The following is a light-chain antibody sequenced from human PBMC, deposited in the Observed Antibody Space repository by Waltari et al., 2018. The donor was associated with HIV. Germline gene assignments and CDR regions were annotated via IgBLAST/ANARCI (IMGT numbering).Light chain of an antibody. CDR3: QSADISGTHLFV. Sequence: SNDLTQSSSVSVSPGQTARITCSGDALSKQSSYWYQHKPGQAPLLLIYKDTERPAEIPERFAGSSSGTTATLTITGVQAEDEADYYCQSADISGTHLFVFAAGTKVTVL. CDR2: KDT. V-gene: IGLV3-25*03. CDR1: ALSKQS. J-gene: IGLJ1*01.